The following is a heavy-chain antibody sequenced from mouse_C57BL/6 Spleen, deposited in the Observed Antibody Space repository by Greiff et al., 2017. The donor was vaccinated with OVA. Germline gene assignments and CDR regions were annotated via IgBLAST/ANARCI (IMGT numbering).Heavy chain of an antibody. J-gene: IGHJ3*01. CDR1: GYSITSGYY. D-gene: IGHD4-1*01. CDR3: ATGTWFAY. Sequence: EVQLQESGPGLVKPSQSLSLTCSVTGYSITSGYYWNWIRQFPGNKLEWMGYISYDGSNNYNPSLKNRISITRDTSKNQCFLKLNSVTTEDTATYYCATGTWFAYWGQGTLVTVSA. CDR2: ISYDGSN. V-gene: IGHV3-6*01.